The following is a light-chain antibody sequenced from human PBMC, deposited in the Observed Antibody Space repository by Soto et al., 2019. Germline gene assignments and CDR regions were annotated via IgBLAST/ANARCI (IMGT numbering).Light chain of an antibody. J-gene: IGKJ1*01. Sequence: EVELTQSPATLSVSPGESATLSCRASQSVSIHLGWFQQKPGQVPRLLIYGASKRVPGIPARFSGSGSGTEFTLTISGLQSEDFAVYYCQQASNWPRTFGQGTKVDIK. V-gene: IGKV3-15*01. CDR2: GAS. CDR1: QSVSIH. CDR3: QQASNWPRT.